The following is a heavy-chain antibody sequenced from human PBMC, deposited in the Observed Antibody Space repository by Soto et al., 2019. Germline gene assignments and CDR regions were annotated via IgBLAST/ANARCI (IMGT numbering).Heavy chain of an antibody. CDR3: ARGPGGPDGPGDY. D-gene: IGHD2-15*01. J-gene: IGHJ4*02. Sequence: QVQPVQSGAEVKKPGASVKVSCKASGYTFASYAMQWVRQAPGQRLEWMGWINAGNGNTKYSQKFQGRVTITRDTSASTAYMEVSSLRSEDTAVYYCARGPGGPDGPGDYWVQGTLVTVSS. CDR1: GYTFASYA. V-gene: IGHV1-3*01. CDR2: INAGNGNT.